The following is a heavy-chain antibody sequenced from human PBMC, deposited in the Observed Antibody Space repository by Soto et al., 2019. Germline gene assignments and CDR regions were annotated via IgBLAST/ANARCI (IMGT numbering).Heavy chain of an antibody. CDR2: INHSGST. CDR3: ARIIIAAAATGDY. CDR1: GGSFSCYY. Sequence: PSETLSLTCAVYGGSFSCYYWSWIRQPPGKGLEWIGEINHSGSTNYNPSLKSRVTISVDTSKNQFSLKLSSVTAADTAVYYCARIIIAAAATGDYWGQGTLVTVSS. D-gene: IGHD6-13*01. V-gene: IGHV4-34*01. J-gene: IGHJ4*02.